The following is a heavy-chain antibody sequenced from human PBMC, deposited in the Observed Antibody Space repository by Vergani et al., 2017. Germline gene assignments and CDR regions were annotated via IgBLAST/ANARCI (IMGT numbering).Heavy chain of an antibody. D-gene: IGHD4-17*01. Sequence: QVQLVQSGSELKKPGASVKVSCKASGYTFTSYAMNWVRQAPGQGLEWMGGIIPIFGTANYAQKFQGRVTITADEYTSTAYMELSSLRSEDTAVYYCARDDSLRGLYYFDYWGQGTLVTVSS. CDR3: ARDDSLRGLYYFDY. J-gene: IGHJ4*02. CDR2: IIPIFGTA. CDR1: GYTFTSYA. V-gene: IGHV1-69*01.